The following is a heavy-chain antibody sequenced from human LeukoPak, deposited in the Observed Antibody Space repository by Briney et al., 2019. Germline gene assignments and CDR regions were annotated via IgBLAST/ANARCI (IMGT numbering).Heavy chain of an antibody. CDR1: GYTFTSYA. D-gene: IGHD5-12*01. Sequence: SVKVSCKASGYTFTSYAMHWVRQAPGQRLEWMGSLNAGNGNTKYSQKFQGRVTITRDTSASTAYMELSSLRSEDTAVYYCARTTGYSGYDSIFLDYWGQGTLVTVSS. CDR2: LNAGNGNT. CDR3: ARTTGYSGYDSIFLDY. J-gene: IGHJ4*02. V-gene: IGHV1-3*01.